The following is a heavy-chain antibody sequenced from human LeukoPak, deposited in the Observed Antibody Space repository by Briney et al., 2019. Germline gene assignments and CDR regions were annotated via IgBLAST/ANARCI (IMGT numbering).Heavy chain of an antibody. CDR2: ISSSSSYI. CDR3: ARTDNWNDVGPDY. J-gene: IGHJ4*02. D-gene: IGHD1-20*01. Sequence: GGSLRLSCAASGFTFSSYSMNWVRQAPGKGLEWVSSISSSSSYIYYADSVKGRFTISRDNAKNSLYLQMNSLRAEDTAVYYCARTDNWNDVGPDYWGQGTLATVSS. V-gene: IGHV3-21*01. CDR1: GFTFSSYS.